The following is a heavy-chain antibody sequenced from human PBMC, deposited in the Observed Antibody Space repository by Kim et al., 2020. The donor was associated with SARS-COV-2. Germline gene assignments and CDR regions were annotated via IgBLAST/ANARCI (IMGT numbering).Heavy chain of an antibody. V-gene: IGHV3-30*18. CDR1: GFTFSSYG. CDR2: ISYDGSNK. J-gene: IGHJ6*03. Sequence: GGSLRLSCAASGFTFSSYGMHWVRQAPGKGLEWVAVISYDGSNKYYADSVKGRFTISRDNSKNTLYLQMNSLRAEDTAVYYCAKDQGPYSEYYYMDVWG. CDR3: AKDQGPYSEYYYMDV. D-gene: IGHD4-4*01.